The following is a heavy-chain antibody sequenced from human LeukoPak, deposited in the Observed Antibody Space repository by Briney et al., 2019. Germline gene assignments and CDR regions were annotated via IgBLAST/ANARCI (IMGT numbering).Heavy chain of an antibody. CDR1: GFTFSTYS. J-gene: IGHJ4*02. CDR2: ISYSSSAI. Sequence: AGGSLRLSCAASGFTFSTYSMNWVSQAPGKGLEWVSYISYSSSAIYYADSVKGRFTISRDNAKNSLYLRMNSLRDEDTAVYYCARDSYGSSGYYYVSDYWGQGTLVTVSS. V-gene: IGHV3-48*02. D-gene: IGHD3-22*01. CDR3: ARDSYGSSGYYYVSDY.